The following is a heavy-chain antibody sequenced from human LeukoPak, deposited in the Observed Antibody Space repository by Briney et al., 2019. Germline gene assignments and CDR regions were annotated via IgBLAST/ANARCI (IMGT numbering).Heavy chain of an antibody. CDR1: GFAFDEHG. J-gene: IGHJ4*02. CDR2: INWSGGST. Sequence: PGGSLRLSCTAFGFAFDEHGMSWVRQVPGKGLEWVAGINWSGGSTGYADPLRGRSTISRDNAKNSLYLQMDSLRAEDTALYYCARAPITSPFYFDYWGQGTLVTVSS. V-gene: IGHV3-20*04. D-gene: IGHD2-2*01. CDR3: ARAPITSPFYFDY.